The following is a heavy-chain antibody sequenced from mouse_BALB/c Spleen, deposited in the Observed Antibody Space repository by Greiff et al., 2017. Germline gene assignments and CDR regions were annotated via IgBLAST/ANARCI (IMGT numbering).Heavy chain of an antibody. V-gene: IGHV2-9-2*01. D-gene: IGHD1-1*01. J-gene: IGHJ4*01. CDR2: IWTGGGT. CDR3: VRDYDGSSYYAMDY. Sequence: VQLQQSGPGLVAPSQSLSITCTVSGFSLTSYDISWIRQPPGKGLEWLGVIWTGGGTNYNSAFMSRLSISKDNSKSQVFLKMNSLQTDDTAIYYCVRDYDGSSYYAMDYWGQGTSVTVSS. CDR1: GFSLTSYD.